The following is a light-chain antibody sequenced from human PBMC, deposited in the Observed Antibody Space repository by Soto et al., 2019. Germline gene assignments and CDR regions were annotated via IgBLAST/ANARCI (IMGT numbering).Light chain of an antibody. CDR1: QSVRDRY. CDR3: QQYGSSPGT. Sequence: EIVLTQSPGTLSLSPGDRASLSCMASQSVRDRYLAWYQQKPGQAPSLLIYDTSTRATGIPDRFVGSGSGTDFALTISRVEPEDFAMYFCQQYGSSPGTFGQGTKVDIK. V-gene: IGKV3-20*01. CDR2: DTS. J-gene: IGKJ1*01.